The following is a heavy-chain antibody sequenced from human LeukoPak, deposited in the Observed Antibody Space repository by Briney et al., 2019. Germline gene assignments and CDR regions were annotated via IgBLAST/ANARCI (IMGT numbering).Heavy chain of an antibody. V-gene: IGHV3-53*01. CDR3: AKDRTTMVRGVKSD. CDR2: IYSGGST. CDR1: GFTVSSNY. J-gene: IGHJ4*02. Sequence: PGGSLRLSCAASGFTVSSNYMSWVRQAPGKGLEWVSVIYSGGSTYYADSVKGRFTISRDNSKNTLYLQMNSLRAEDTAVYYCAKDRTTMVRGVKSDWGQGTLVTVSS. D-gene: IGHD3-10*01.